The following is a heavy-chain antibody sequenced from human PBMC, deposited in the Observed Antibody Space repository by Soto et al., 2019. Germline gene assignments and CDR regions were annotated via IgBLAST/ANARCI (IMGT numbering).Heavy chain of an antibody. CDR2: ITPDNGNT. Sequence: QVPLVQSGAEVRKPGASVNISCRASGFSFSDNLITWVRQAPGQSLEWMGWITPDNGNTRYPQTFQGRVTNSGHASASIAYVEVRDLASEDTAVYYCARDILSVGPRANDAFDVWGQWTMVTVSS. J-gene: IGHJ3*01. CDR3: ARDILSVGPRANDAFDV. CDR1: GFSFSDNL. D-gene: IGHD2-8*02. V-gene: IGHV1-3*01.